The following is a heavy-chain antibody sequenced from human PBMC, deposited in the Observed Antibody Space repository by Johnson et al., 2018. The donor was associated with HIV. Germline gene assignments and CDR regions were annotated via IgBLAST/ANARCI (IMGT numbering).Heavy chain of an antibody. CDR3: ARDATYYYDSSGYHDAFDI. CDR2: MWYDGSNK. V-gene: IGHV3-33*01. D-gene: IGHD3-22*01. CDR1: GFTFSTYG. J-gene: IGHJ3*02. Sequence: QVQLVESGGGVVQPGRSLRLSCAASGFTFSTYGMHWVRQAPGKGLEWVAAMWYDGSNKYYADSVKGRFTISRDNSKNTLYLQMNSLRAEDTAVYYCARDATYYYDSSGYHDAFDIWGQGTMVTVSS.